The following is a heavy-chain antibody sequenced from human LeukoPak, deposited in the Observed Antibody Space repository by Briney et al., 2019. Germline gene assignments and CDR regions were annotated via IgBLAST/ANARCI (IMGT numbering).Heavy chain of an antibody. D-gene: IGHD4-17*01. CDR3: ARLSYGDYWYFDL. CDR2: IYYSGST. J-gene: IGHJ2*01. Sequence: SETLSLTCAVSGGSISSYYWSWIRQPPGKGLEWIGYIYYSGSTNYNPSLKSRVTISVDTSKNQFSLKLSSVTAADTAVYYCARLSYGDYWYFDLWGRGTLVTVSS. CDR1: GGSISSYY. V-gene: IGHV4-59*08.